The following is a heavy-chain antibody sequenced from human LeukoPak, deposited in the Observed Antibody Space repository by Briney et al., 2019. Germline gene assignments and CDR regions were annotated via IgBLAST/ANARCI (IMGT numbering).Heavy chain of an antibody. J-gene: IGHJ6*02. V-gene: IGHV3-23*01. Sequence: TGGSLRLSCAASRFTFSSYAMSWVRQAPGKGLEWVSTISGGGGSTYYADSVKGRFTISRDNSKNTLYLQMNSLRAEDTAVYYCARGLTTVTTPTYYYGMDVWGQGTTVTVSS. CDR2: ISGGGGST. D-gene: IGHD4-11*01. CDR1: RFTFSSYA. CDR3: ARGLTTVTTPTYYYGMDV.